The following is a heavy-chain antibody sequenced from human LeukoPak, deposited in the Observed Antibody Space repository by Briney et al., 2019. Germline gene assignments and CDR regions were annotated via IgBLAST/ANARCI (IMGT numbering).Heavy chain of an antibody. J-gene: IGHJ2*01. V-gene: IGHV3-53*01. CDR1: GFTVSNNY. CDR3: VGGPGWVFDL. CDR2: IYSGGST. Sequence: GGSLRLSCVVSGFTVSNNYMSWVRQAPRKGLEWVSLIYSGGSTYYADSVKGRFTISRDNSKNTLYLQMNSLRAEDTAVYYCVGGPGWVFDLWGRGTLVTVSS. D-gene: IGHD6-19*01.